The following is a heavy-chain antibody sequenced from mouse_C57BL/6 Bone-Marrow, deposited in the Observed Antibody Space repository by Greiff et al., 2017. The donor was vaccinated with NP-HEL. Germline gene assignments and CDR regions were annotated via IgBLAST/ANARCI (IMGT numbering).Heavy chain of an antibody. CDR2: IYPRSGNT. CDR3: AREGIYYYGSGFAY. V-gene: IGHV1-81*01. D-gene: IGHD1-1*01. J-gene: IGHJ3*01. Sequence: QVQLQQSGAELARPGASVKLSCKASGYTFTSYGISWVKQRTGQGLEWIGEIYPRSGNTYYNEKFKGKATLTADKSSSTAYMELRSLTSEDSAVYFCAREGIYYYGSGFAYWGQGTLVTVSA. CDR1: GYTFTSYG.